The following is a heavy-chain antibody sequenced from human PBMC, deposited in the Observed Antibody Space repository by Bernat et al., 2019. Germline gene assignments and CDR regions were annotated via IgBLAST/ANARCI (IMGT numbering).Heavy chain of an antibody. CDR1: GFTFSNAW. CDR2: IKSKTDGGTT. CDR3: TTDVSEIVTYYYYCMDV. Sequence: EVQLVESGGGLVKPGGSLRLSCAASGFTFSNAWMSWVRQAPGKGLEWVGHIKSKTDGGTTDYAAPVKGRFTISRDDSKNTRYLQMNRLKTEDTDVSYCTTDVSEIVTYYYYCMDVWGKGTTVTVSS. D-gene: IGHD2-21*02. J-gene: IGHJ6*03. V-gene: IGHV3-15*01.